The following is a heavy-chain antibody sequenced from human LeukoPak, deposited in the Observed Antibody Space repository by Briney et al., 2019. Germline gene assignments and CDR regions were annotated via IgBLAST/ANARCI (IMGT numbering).Heavy chain of an antibody. Sequence: GGSLRLSCASSGFTFSRYSMNGVRQAAGKGLEWVASISSSSRYIYYADSVKGRVIISRHNARHSLYLQMNSLRAEDTHVYYCTRHAGTTVTPIDYWGQGTLVTVSS. V-gene: IGHV3-21*03. D-gene: IGHD4-17*01. J-gene: IGHJ4*02. CDR3: TRHAGTTVTPIDY. CDR1: GFTFSRYS. CDR2: ISSSSRYI.